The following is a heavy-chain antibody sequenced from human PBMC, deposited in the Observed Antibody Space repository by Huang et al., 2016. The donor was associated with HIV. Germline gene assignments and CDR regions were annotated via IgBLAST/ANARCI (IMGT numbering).Heavy chain of an antibody. J-gene: IGHJ4*02. CDR3: VRGWYIAALPYFDY. CDR1: GYSFASYD. V-gene: IGHV1-8*01. Sequence: QVQLVQSGAEVRKPGASVKVSCEASGYSFASYDINWVRQATGQGLGWMGWMNPNSGNTGYAQKCQGRVTMTRNTSISTAYMELSSLRSEDTAKYFCVRGWYIAALPYFDYWGQGTLVTVSS. D-gene: IGHD6-6*01. CDR2: MNPNSGNT.